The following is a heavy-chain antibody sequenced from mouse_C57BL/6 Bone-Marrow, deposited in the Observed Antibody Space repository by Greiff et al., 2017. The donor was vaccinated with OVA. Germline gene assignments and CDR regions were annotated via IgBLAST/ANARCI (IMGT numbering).Heavy chain of an antibody. D-gene: IGHD2-4*01. V-gene: IGHV1-15*01. CDR1: GYTFTDYE. CDR2: IDPETGGT. CDR3: TRSHDYGYYAMDY. Sequence: QVQLQQSGAELVRPGASVTLSCKASGYTFTDYEMHWVKQTPVHGLEWIGAIDPETGGTAYNQKFKGKAILTADKSSSTAYMELRSLTSEDSAVYYCTRSHDYGYYAMDYWGQGTSVTVSS. J-gene: IGHJ4*01.